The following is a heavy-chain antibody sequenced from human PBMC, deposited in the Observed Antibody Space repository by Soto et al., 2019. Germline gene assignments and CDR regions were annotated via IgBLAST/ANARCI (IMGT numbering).Heavy chain of an antibody. CDR1: GYTFTNYA. V-gene: IGHV1-18*01. CDR2: ISAYNGNT. Sequence: QVQLVQSGAEVKKPGASVKVSCKASGYTFTNYAFSWVRQAPGQGLEWMGWISAYNGNTNYPQKLQGRVTMTTDTSTSTAYMELRSLRSDVTAVYYCARDPAAAGPFDCWGQGTLVTVSS. CDR3: ARDPAAAGPFDC. D-gene: IGHD6-13*01. J-gene: IGHJ4*02.